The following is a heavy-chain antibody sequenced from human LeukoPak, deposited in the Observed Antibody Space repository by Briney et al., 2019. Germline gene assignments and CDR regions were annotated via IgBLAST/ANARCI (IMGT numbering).Heavy chain of an antibody. CDR3: AREGDDYEIDY. J-gene: IGHJ4*02. CDR2: IYYSGRT. Sequence: PSETLSLTCTVSGGSISTYYWSWFRQPPGKGLEWIGYIYYSGRTNCNPSLKSRVTISLDTSKKQFSLKVSSVTAADTAVYYCAREGDDYEIDYWGQGTLVTVSS. V-gene: IGHV4-59*01. CDR1: GGSISTYY. D-gene: IGHD5-24*01.